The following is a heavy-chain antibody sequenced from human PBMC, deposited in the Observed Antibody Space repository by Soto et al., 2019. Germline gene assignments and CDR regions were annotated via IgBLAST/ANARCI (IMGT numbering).Heavy chain of an antibody. D-gene: IGHD3-22*01. CDR1: GYTFTSYG. J-gene: IGHJ4*02. V-gene: IGHV1-46*01. CDR3: ARLSITMIVVEEYYFDY. CDR2: INPSGGST. Sequence: ASVKVSCKASGYTFTSYGISWVRQAPGQGFEWMGIINPSGGSTSYAQKFQGRVTMTRDTSTSTVYMELSSLKASDTAMYYCARLSITMIVVEEYYFDYWGQGTLVTVSS.